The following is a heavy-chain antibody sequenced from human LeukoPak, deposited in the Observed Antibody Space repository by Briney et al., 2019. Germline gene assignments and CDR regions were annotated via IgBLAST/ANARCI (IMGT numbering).Heavy chain of an antibody. J-gene: IGHJ4*02. Sequence: SETLSLTCTVSGYSISSGYYWGWIRQPPGKGLEWIGYIYYSGSTNYNPSLKSRVTISVDTSKNQFSLKLSSVTAADTAIYFCARRKRGSGGPFDYWGQGTLVTVSS. CDR1: GYSISSGYY. V-gene: IGHV4-38-2*02. D-gene: IGHD6-19*01. CDR2: IYYSGST. CDR3: ARRKRGSGGPFDY.